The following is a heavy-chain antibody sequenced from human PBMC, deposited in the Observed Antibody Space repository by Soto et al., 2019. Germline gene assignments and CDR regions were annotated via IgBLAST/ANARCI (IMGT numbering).Heavy chain of an antibody. CDR1: GYTFTGYY. CDR2: INPNSGGT. J-gene: IGHJ6*02. CDR3: ARDFFSAVHPRQMNYYYGMDV. V-gene: IGHV1-2*04. Sequence: ASVKVSCKASGYTFTGYYMHWVRQAPGQGLEWMGWINPNSGGTNYAQKFQGWVTMTRDTSISTAYMELSRLRSDDTAVYYCARDFFSAVHPRQMNYYYGMDVWGQGTTVTVSS. D-gene: IGHD1-1*01.